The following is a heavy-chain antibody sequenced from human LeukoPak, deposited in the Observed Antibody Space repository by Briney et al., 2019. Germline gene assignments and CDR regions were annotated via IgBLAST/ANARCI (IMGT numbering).Heavy chain of an antibody. CDR3: AKYIRGSGTYNFDY. Sequence: PSETLSLTCSVSGGSISPYYWSWIRQSPGKGLEWIGYVYFSGSTNYNPSFKSRVTISVDTSKNQFSLKLTSVTAADTAVYYCAKYIRGSGTYNFDYWGQGTLVTVSS. V-gene: IGHV4-59*01. CDR1: GGSISPYY. J-gene: IGHJ4*02. D-gene: IGHD1-1*01. CDR2: VYFSGST.